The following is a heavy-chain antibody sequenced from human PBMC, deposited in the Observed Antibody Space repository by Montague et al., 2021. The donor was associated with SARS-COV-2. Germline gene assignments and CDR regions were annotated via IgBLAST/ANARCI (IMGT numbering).Heavy chain of an antibody. J-gene: IGHJ6*03. Sequence: SETLSLTCTVSGGSISSYYWSWIRQPPGKGLEWIGYIYYSGGTNYNPSLKSRVTISVDTSKNQFSLKLSSVTAADTAVYYCARALVPEEWLFGGDYYYYMDVWGKGTTVTVSS. V-gene: IGHV4-59*01. CDR3: ARALVPEEWLFGGDYYYYMDV. CDR1: GGSISSYY. CDR2: IYYSGGT. D-gene: IGHD3-3*01.